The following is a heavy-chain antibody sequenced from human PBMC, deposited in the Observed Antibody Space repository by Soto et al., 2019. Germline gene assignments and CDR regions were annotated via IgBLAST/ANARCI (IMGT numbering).Heavy chain of an antibody. Sequence: QVQLVQSGAEVKKPGSSVKVSCRASGGTFSNHAVGWVRQAPGQGLEWMGGIILPFGTANYAQKFQGRVTITADESRATTYMEFSSLRFEDTAVYYCTRGPDYEGYLDFWGQGTLVTVSS. V-gene: IGHV1-69*12. CDR1: GGTFSNHA. J-gene: IGHJ4*02. CDR2: IILPFGTA. CDR3: TRGPDYEGYLDF. D-gene: IGHD4-17*01.